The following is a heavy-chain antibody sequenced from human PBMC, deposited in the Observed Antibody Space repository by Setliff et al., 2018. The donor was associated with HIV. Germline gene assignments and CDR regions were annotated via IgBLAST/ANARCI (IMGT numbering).Heavy chain of an antibody. Sequence: ASVKVSCKTSGYTFTGYYVHWVRQAPGQGLEWMGWINAGNGNTRYSQEFQGRVTITRDTSATTAYMELSSLTSADTAVYYCASGKGVRGVIITGGLDVWGKGTTVTVSS. J-gene: IGHJ6*04. CDR1: GYTFTGYY. CDR3: ASGKGVRGVIITGGLDV. D-gene: IGHD3-10*01. CDR2: INAGNGNT. V-gene: IGHV1-3*03.